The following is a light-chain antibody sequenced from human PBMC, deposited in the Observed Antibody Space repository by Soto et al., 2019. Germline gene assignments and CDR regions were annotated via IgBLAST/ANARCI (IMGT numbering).Light chain of an antibody. V-gene: IGKV1-39*01. CDR2: AAS. Sequence: DIQLTQSPSSLSTSVGGRITSTFLASQSISSYLNWYQQKPGKAPKLLIYAASSLQSGVPSRFSGSGAGTDFTLTISSLQPEDFATYYCQQSYSTPPKFGQGTKVDIK. J-gene: IGKJ1*01. CDR1: QSISSY. CDR3: QQSYSTPPK.